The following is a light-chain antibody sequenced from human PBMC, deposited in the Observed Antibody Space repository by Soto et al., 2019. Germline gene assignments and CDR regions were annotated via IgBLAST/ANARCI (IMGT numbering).Light chain of an antibody. V-gene: IGKV3-20*01. CDR2: RAS. CDR3: HQFGSSPLDT. Sequence: IVLTQSPGTLSLSPGERATLSCRASQTISSSFLAWYQQTPGQAPRLLIYRASRRAPGIPDRFSGSGSWTDFTLTISRLEPEDFAVYYCHQFGSSPLDTFGPGTKVEIK. J-gene: IGKJ3*01. CDR1: QTISSSF.